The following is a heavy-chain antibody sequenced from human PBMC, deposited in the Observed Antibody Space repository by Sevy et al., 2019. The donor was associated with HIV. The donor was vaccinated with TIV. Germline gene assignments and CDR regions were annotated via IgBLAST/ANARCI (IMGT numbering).Heavy chain of an antibody. CDR1: EFTFSSYS. CDR2: ISSSSSYI. Sequence: GGSLRLSCAASEFTFSSYSMNWVRQAPGKGLQWVSSISSSSSYIYYADSVRGRFTISRDNAKNSLYLQMNSLRAEETAVYYCARDLHNDDGDYRGKHDAFDIWGQGTMVTVSS. CDR3: ARDLHNDDGDYRGKHDAFDI. V-gene: IGHV3-21*01. J-gene: IGHJ3*02. D-gene: IGHD4-17*01.